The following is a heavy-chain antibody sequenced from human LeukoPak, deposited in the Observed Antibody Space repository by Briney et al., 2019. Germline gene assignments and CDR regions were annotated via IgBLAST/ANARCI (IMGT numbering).Heavy chain of an antibody. V-gene: IGHV4-38-2*02. J-gene: IGHJ4*02. D-gene: IGHD1-26*01. CDR2: IYHSGST. Sequence: PSETLSLTCTVSGYSISSGYYWGWIRQPPGKGLEWIGSIYHSGSTYYNPSLKSRVTISVDTSKNQFSLKLSSVTAADTAVYYCARVSGSHFGYWGQGTLVTVSS. CDR1: GYSISSGYY. CDR3: ARVSGSHFGY.